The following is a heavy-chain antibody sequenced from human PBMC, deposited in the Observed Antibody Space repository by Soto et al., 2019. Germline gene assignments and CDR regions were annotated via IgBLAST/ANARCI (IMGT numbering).Heavy chain of an antibody. CDR3: ARAPWRDEYHRGYFAL. J-gene: IGHJ2*01. Sequence: QVQLVESGGGVVQPGRSLRLSCAASGFTFSSYAMHWVRQAPGKGLEWVAVISYDGSNKYYADSVKGRFTISRDNSKNPLYLKMTSLSIEATAVYYRARAPWRDEYHRGYFALWGRGTLVTFS. CDR1: GFTFSSYA. V-gene: IGHV3-30-3*01. D-gene: IGHD2-2*01. CDR2: ISYDGSNK.